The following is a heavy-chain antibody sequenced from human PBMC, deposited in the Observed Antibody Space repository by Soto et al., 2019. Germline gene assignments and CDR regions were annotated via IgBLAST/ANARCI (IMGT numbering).Heavy chain of an antibody. V-gene: IGHV3-30*04. Sequence: GSLRLSCAASGFTFSSYAMHWVRQAPGKGLEWVAVISYDGSNKYYADSVKGRFTISRDNSKNTLYLQMNSLRAEDTAVYYCARDVGYCTNGVCYTSWFDPWGQGTLVTVSS. CDR1: GFTFSSYA. J-gene: IGHJ5*02. CDR3: ARDVGYCTNGVCYTSWFDP. CDR2: ISYDGSNK. D-gene: IGHD2-8*01.